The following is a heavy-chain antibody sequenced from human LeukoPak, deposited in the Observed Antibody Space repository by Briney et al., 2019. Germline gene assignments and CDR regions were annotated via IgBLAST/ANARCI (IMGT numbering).Heavy chain of an antibody. Sequence: PGRSLRLSCAASGFTFSSYGMHWVRQAPGKGLEWVAVIWYDGSNKYYADSVKGRFTISRDNSKNTLYLQMNSLRAEDTAVYYCASVKARMSSGYYYYYYYYGMDVWGQGTTVTVSS. J-gene: IGHJ6*02. D-gene: IGHD3-22*01. CDR3: ASVKARMSSGYYYYYYYYGMDV. CDR2: IWYDGSNK. CDR1: GFTFSSYG. V-gene: IGHV3-30*19.